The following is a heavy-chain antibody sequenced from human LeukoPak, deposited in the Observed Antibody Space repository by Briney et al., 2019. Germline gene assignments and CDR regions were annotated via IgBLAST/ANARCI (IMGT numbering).Heavy chain of an antibody. D-gene: IGHD3-22*01. J-gene: IGHJ4*02. CDR3: ARAYYYDSSGYYKVSGGSFDY. Sequence: GGSLRLSCAASGFTVRNNYMSWVRQAPGKGLEWVSVIYSGGSTYYADSVKGRFTISRDNSKSTLYLQMNSLRVEDTAIYYCARAYYYDSSGYYKVSGGSFDYWGQGTLVTVSS. V-gene: IGHV3-66*01. CDR2: IYSGGST. CDR1: GFTVRNNY.